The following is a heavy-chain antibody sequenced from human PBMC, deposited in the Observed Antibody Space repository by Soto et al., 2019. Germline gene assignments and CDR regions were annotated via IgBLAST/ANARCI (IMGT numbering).Heavy chain of an antibody. Sequence: GGSLRLSCVASGFTFDDYGMHWVRQTPGKGLEWVSSIDCNGGSTAYADSVKDRFTISRDNARNSLYLQMNSLRPEDTAFYYCVKGGGRYFVSFGLGVWGDVTPLTV. J-gene: IGHJ6*01. D-gene: IGHD1-26*01. CDR3: VKGGGRYFVSFGLGV. CDR2: IDCNGGST. CDR1: GFTFDDYG. V-gene: IGHV3-9*01.